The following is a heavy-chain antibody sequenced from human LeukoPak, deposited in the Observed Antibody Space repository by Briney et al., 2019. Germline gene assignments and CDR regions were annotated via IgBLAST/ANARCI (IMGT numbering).Heavy chain of an antibody. CDR3: ASDCSSTSCYLSIGAFDI. CDR1: GFTFYDYG. V-gene: IGHV3-11*01. CDR2: ISSSGTTI. J-gene: IGHJ3*02. Sequence: GGSLRLSCAASGFTFYDYGMTWVRQAPGKGLEWVSSISSSGTTIYYADSVKGRFTISRDNAKNSLYLQMNSLRAEDTAVYYCASDCSSTSCYLSIGAFDIWGQGTMVTVSS. D-gene: IGHD2-2*01.